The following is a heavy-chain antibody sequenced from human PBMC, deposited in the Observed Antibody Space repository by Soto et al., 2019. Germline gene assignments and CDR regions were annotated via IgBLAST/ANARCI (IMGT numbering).Heavy chain of an antibody. J-gene: IGHJ6*02. CDR3: ASVESMDV. Sequence: QVQLVQSGAEVKKPGSSVKVSCKASGGTFSSYTISWVRQAPGQGLEWMGRIIPILGIANYAQKFQGRVTSTADKATSTAYMELSRLRSEDTAVYYCASVESMDVWGQGTTVTVSS. V-gene: IGHV1-69*02. D-gene: IGHD2-15*01. CDR1: GGTFSSYT. CDR2: IIPILGIA.